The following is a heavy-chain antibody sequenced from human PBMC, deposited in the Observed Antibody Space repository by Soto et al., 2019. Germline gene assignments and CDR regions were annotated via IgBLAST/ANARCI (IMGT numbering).Heavy chain of an antibody. Sequence: QVQLVESGGGVVQPGRSLRLSCAASGFTFSSYGMHWVRQAPGKGLEWVAVIWYDGSNKYYADSVKGQFTNSRDNSKNTLYPQMNSRRAEDTAVYYCAREHTAVVSPTLYFDLWGRGTLVTVSS. D-gene: IGHD2-15*01. CDR1: GFTFSSYG. J-gene: IGHJ2*01. CDR2: IWYDGSNK. CDR3: AREHTAVVSPTLYFDL. V-gene: IGHV3-33*01.